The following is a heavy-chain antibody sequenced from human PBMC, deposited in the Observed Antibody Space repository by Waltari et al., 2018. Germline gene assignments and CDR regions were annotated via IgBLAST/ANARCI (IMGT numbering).Heavy chain of an antibody. CDR3: ARHAYSSSWYWYFDL. J-gene: IGHJ2*01. CDR1: GDSISSYY. CDR2: VYRSGST. Sequence: QVQLQESGPGLMKPSETLSLTCSVPGDSISSYYWRWIRQPAGQGLEWIGRVYRSGSTNHNPSLKSRVTMSIDTSKNQLSLKVHSVTAADTAVYYCARHAYSSSWYWYFDLWGRGTLVTVSS. D-gene: IGHD6-13*01. V-gene: IGHV4-4*07.